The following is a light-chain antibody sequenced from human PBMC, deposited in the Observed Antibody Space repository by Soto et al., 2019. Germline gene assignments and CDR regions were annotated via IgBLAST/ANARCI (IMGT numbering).Light chain of an antibody. V-gene: IGKV3-15*01. CDR3: QQHNDWPWT. CDR2: DAS. J-gene: IGKJ1*01. Sequence: EIVLTQSPATLSLSPGERATLSCRASQSVSGNLVWYQQKPGQAPRPLIYDASTRATDVPARFSGSGSGTEFTLTIGSLQSEDFAVYYCQQHNDWPWTFGQGTKVDIK. CDR1: QSVSGN.